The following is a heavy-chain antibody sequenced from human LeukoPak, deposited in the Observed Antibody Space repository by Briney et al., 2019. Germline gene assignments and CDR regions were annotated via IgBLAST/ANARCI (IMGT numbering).Heavy chain of an antibody. Sequence: SETLSLTCTVSGGSISSSSYYWGWILQPPGKGLEWIGSIYYSGSTYYNPSLKSRVTISVDTSKNQFSLKLSSVTAADTAVYYCARGITMNYWGQGTLVTVSS. CDR2: IYYSGST. CDR3: ARGITMNY. D-gene: IGHD3-22*01. J-gene: IGHJ4*02. CDR1: GGSISSSSYY. V-gene: IGHV4-39*07.